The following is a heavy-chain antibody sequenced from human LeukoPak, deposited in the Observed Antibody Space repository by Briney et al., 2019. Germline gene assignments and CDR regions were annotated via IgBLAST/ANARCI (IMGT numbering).Heavy chain of an antibody. CDR1: GFTFSSYS. D-gene: IGHD3-10*01. V-gene: IGHV3-21*04. J-gene: IGHJ4*02. CDR3: AREDYYGSGSYYRGPFDY. Sequence: GGSLRLSCAASGFTFSSYSMNWVRQAPGKGLEWVSSISSSSSYIYYADSVKGRFTISRDNAKNSLYLQMNSLRAEDTAVYYCAREDYYGSGSYYRGPFDYWGQGTLVTVSS. CDR2: ISSSSSYI.